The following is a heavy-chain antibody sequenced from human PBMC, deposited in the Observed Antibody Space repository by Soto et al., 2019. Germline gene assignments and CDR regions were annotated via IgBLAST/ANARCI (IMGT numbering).Heavy chain of an antibody. D-gene: IGHD3-9*01. Sequence: QLQLQESGPGLVKPSETLSLTCSVSGDSINSDKYYWGWIRQPPGKGLEWIGSIYFRGNTYYNPSLQTRVTISLDKSKGPFSLKLNSVTAADSAVYFCARLEGLATISYYFDFWGQGALVTVSS. CDR1: GDSINSDKYY. J-gene: IGHJ4*02. V-gene: IGHV4-39*01. CDR3: ARLEGLATISYYFDF. CDR2: IYFRGNT.